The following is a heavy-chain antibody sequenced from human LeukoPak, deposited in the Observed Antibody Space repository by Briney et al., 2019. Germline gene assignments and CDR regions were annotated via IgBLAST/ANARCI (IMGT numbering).Heavy chain of an antibody. CDR3: AMAGVRGVIKWYYYYYMDV. CDR2: INHSGST. J-gene: IGHJ6*03. CDR1: GGSFSGYY. V-gene: IGHV4-34*01. D-gene: IGHD3-10*01. Sequence: SETLSLTCAVYGGSFSGYYWSWIRQPPGKGLEWIGEINHSGSTNYNPSLKSRVTISVDTSKNQFSLKLSSVTAADTAVYYCAMAGVRGVIKWYYYYYMDVWGKGTTVTVSS.